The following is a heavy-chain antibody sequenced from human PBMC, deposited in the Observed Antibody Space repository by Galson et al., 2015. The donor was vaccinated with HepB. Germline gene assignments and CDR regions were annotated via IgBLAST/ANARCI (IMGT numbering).Heavy chain of an antibody. J-gene: IGHJ4*02. V-gene: IGHV1-2*04. Sequence: SVKVSCKASGYTFTGYYMHWVRQAPGQGLEWMGWINPNSGGTNYAQKFQGWVTMTRDTSISTAYMELSRLRSDDTAVYYCARRGGGLWELPLDYWGQGTLVTVSS. D-gene: IGHD1-26*01. CDR3: ARRGGGLWELPLDY. CDR2: INPNSGGT. CDR1: GYTFTGYY.